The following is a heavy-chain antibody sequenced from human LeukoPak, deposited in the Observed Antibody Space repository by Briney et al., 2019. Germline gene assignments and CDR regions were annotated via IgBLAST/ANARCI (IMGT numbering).Heavy chain of an antibody. V-gene: IGHV4-34*01. Sequence: PSETLSLTCAVYGGSFSGYYWSWIRQPPGKGLEWIGEINHSGSTNYNPSLKSRVTISVDTSKNQFSLKLSSVTAADTAVYYCARGQTFGGLFYYWGQGTLVTVSS. CDR1: GGSFSGYY. CDR3: ARGQTFGGLFYY. J-gene: IGHJ4*02. CDR2: INHSGST. D-gene: IGHD3-10*01.